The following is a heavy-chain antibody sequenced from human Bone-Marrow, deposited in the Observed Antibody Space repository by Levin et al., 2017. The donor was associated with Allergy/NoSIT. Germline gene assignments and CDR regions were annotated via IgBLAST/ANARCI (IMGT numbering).Heavy chain of an antibody. V-gene: IGHV3-9*01. D-gene: IGHD3-10*01. CDR3: AKDWGVSGQRYFYYGFDV. CDR2: ITWNSGSV. Sequence: PGGSLRLSCVASGFTFDDYAMHWVRQAPGKGLDWVSGITWNSGSVGYADSVKGRFTISRDNAKNSLYLEMNSLRPEDTALYYCAKDWGVSGQRYFYYGFDVWGQGTTVTVSS. J-gene: IGHJ6*02. CDR1: GFTFDDYA.